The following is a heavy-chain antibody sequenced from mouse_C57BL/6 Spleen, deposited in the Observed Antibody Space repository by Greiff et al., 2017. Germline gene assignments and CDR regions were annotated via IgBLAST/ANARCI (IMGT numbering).Heavy chain of an antibody. V-gene: IGHV7-3*01. CDR1: GFTFTDYY. J-gene: IGHJ2*01. CDR3: ARYPHYYGSSYYFDY. CDR2: IRNKANGYTT. Sequence: EVQLQQSGGGLVQPGGSLSLSCAASGFTFTDYYMSWVRQPPGKALEWLGFIRNKANGYTTEYSASVKGRFTISRDNSQSILYLQMNALRAEDSATYYCARYPHYYGSSYYFDYWGQGTTLTVSS. D-gene: IGHD1-1*01.